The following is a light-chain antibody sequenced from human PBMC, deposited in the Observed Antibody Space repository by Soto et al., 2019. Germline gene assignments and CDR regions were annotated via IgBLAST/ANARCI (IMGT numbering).Light chain of an antibody. CDR2: GVS. CDR1: QTVDSNF. Sequence: DIVLTQSPGTLSLSPGERATLSCRASQTVDSNFLAWYQQKPGQAPRLLIYGVSSRATGIPDRFSGSGSGTDFTLTISRLEPEDFAVYYCQQYNNWPPITFGQGTRLEI. CDR3: QQYNNWPPIT. V-gene: IGKV3-20*01. J-gene: IGKJ5*01.